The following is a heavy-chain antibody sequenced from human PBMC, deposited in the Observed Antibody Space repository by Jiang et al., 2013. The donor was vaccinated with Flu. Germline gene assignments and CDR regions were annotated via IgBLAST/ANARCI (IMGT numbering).Heavy chain of an antibody. CDR3: ARDSPHYPTGVDV. V-gene: IGHV1-18*01. J-gene: IGHJ6*02. D-gene: IGHD4-17*01. CDR1: GYTFSSYG. Sequence: GAEVKKPGASVKVSCKASGYTFSSYGFTWVRQAPGQGFEWLGWISAYSGDTNYAQKFQGRVTMNTDKSTRTAYTDLRSLRSDDTAVYYCARDSPHYPTGVDVWGPGTTVIVSS. CDR2: ISAYSGDT.